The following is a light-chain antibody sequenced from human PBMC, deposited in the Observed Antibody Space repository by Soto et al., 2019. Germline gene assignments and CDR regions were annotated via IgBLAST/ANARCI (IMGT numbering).Light chain of an antibody. J-gene: IGLJ2*01. CDR1: SSDVGGYNY. CDR2: DVS. Sequence: QSALTQPASVSGSPGQSITISCTGTSSDVGGYNYVSWYQQHPGKAPKLIIYDVSNRPSGVSSRFSGSKSGNTASLTISGLQPEDEADYYCCSFTVSSTLLFGGGTKVTVL. V-gene: IGLV2-14*01. CDR3: CSFTVSSTLL.